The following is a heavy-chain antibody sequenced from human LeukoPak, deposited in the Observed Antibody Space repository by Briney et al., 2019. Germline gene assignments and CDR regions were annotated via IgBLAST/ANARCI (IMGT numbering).Heavy chain of an antibody. D-gene: IGHD3-22*01. CDR2: IHYSGST. V-gene: IGHV4-59*01. J-gene: IGHJ4*02. Sequence: SETLSLTCTVSDGSISSYYWSWIRQPPGKGLEWIGCIHYSGSTNYNPSLKSRVTISVDTSKNQFSLKLNSVTAADTAVYYCARVRDRSSYFYDLDYWGQGTLVTVSS. CDR1: DGSISSYY. CDR3: ARVRDRSSYFYDLDY.